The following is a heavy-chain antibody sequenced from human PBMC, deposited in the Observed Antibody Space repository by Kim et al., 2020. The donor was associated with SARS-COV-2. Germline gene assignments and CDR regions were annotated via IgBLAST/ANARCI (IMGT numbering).Heavy chain of an antibody. J-gene: IGHJ6*03. D-gene: IGHD1-26*01. CDR2: IIPILGIA. CDR3: ARAGQWWEPLPHMDV. Sequence: SVKVSCKASGGTFSSYAISWVRQAPGQGLEWMGRIIPILGIANYAQKFQGRVTITADKSTSTAYMELSSLRSEDTAVYYCARAGQWWEPLPHMDVWGKGTTVTVSS. V-gene: IGHV1-69*04. CDR1: GGTFSSYA.